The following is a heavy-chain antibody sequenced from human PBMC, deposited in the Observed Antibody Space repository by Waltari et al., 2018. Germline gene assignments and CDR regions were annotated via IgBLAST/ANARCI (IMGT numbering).Heavy chain of an antibody. V-gene: IGHV1-69-2*01. Sequence: EVQLVQSGAEVKKPGATVKISCKASGYTFTDYYMHWVQQAPGRGLEWMGRVEPEDGETIYAEKFQGRVTITADTSTDTAYMELSSLRSEDTAVYYCATTLPYGSSGVFDYWGQGTLVTVSS. D-gene: IGHD3-22*01. J-gene: IGHJ4*02. CDR1: GYTFTDYY. CDR3: ATTLPYGSSGVFDY. CDR2: VEPEDGET.